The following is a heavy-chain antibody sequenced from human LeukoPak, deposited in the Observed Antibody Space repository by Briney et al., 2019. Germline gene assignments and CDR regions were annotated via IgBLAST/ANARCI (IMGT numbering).Heavy chain of an antibody. D-gene: IGHD3-22*01. J-gene: IGHJ3*02. CDR2: IYYSGST. V-gene: IGHV4-59*01. CDR3: ARVGYYYDSSGYYPPDAFDI. Sequence: SETLSLTCTVSGGSISSYYWSWIRQPPGKGLEWIGYIYYSGSTNYNPSLKSRVTISVDTSKNQFSLKLSSVTAADTAVYYCARVGYYYDSSGYYPPDAFDIWGQGTMVTVSS. CDR1: GGSISSYY.